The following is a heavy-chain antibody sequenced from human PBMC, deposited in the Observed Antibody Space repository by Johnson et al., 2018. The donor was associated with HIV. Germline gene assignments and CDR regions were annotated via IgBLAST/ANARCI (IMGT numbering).Heavy chain of an antibody. J-gene: IGHJ3*02. Sequence: QVQLVESGGGVVQRGRSLRLSCAASGFTFSSYGMHWVRQAPGKGLEWVAFIRYDGSNKYYADSVKGRFTISRDNSKNTLYLQMNSLRAEDTAVYYCAKGRWEATTYDDAFDIWGQGTMVTVSS. V-gene: IGHV3-30*02. D-gene: IGHD1-26*01. CDR3: AKGRWEATTYDDAFDI. CDR1: GFTFSSYG. CDR2: IRYDGSNK.